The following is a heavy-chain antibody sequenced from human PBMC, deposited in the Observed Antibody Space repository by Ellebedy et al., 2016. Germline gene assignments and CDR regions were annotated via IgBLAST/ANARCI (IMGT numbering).Heavy chain of an antibody. Sequence: GGSLRLXXAASGFTFSNYAMSWVRQAPGKGLDSVSVISGSGGDTYYADSVKGRFTISRDNSKNTVYLQMSSLRAEDTAVYYCARDPYGARLLDYWGQGTLVTVSS. J-gene: IGHJ4*02. CDR3: ARDPYGARLLDY. V-gene: IGHV3-23*01. D-gene: IGHD4-17*01. CDR1: GFTFSNYA. CDR2: ISGSGGDT.